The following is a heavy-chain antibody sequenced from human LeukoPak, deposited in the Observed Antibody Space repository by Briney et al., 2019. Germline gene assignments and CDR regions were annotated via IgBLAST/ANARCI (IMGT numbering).Heavy chain of an antibody. J-gene: IGHJ4*02. Sequence: GGSLRLSCAASGFTVSSNYMSWVRQAPGKGLEWVSVIYSGGSTYYADSVKGRFTISRDNSKNTLYLQMNSLRAEDTAVYYCAKVRTIMVRGVSFYFDYWGQGTLVTVSS. CDR3: AKVRTIMVRGVSFYFDY. CDR1: GFTVSSNY. V-gene: IGHV3-53*01. D-gene: IGHD3-10*01. CDR2: IYSGGST.